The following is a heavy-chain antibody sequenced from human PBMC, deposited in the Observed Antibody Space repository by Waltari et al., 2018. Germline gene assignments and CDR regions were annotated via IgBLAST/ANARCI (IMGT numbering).Heavy chain of an antibody. V-gene: IGHV1-2*02. J-gene: IGHJ6*02. Sequence: QVHLMQSGAEVKKPGASVKVSCNTSGSTFTRYSMHWVRQAPGQGLEWMGWVNPNSGDTNYAQKFQGRVTMTRDTSISTAYMELSRLRSDDAAVYFCARELLVVTSPYYGLDVWGQGTTVTVSS. CDR3: ARELLVVTSPYYGLDV. CDR2: VNPNSGDT. CDR1: GSTFTRYS. D-gene: IGHD2-15*01.